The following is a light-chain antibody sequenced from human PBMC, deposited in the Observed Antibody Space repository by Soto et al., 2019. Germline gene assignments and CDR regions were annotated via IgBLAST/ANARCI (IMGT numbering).Light chain of an antibody. CDR3: AAWDDSLSGWV. CDR1: SSDVGGYNY. V-gene: IGLV2-14*01. Sequence: QSALTQPASVSGSPGQSITISCTGTSSDVGGYNYVSWYQQHPGKAPKLMIYEVTNRPSGVSTRFSGSKSGNTASLTISGLQADDEADYYCAAWDDSLSGWVFGGGTKLTVL. J-gene: IGLJ3*02. CDR2: EVT.